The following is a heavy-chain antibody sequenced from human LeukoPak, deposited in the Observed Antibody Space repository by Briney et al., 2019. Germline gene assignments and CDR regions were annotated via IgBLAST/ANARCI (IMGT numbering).Heavy chain of an antibody. J-gene: IGHJ4*02. CDR1: GDSVSSNSAA. Sequence: SQTLSLTCGISGDSVSSNSAAWNWIRQSPSRSLEWLGRTYYRSQWHYDYAMSVKSRIIINPDTSKNQFSLHLNSVTPEDTAVYYCARGYGLDYWGQGTLVTVSS. D-gene: IGHD1-1*01. CDR3: ARGYGLDY. V-gene: IGHV6-1*01. CDR2: TYYRSQWHY.